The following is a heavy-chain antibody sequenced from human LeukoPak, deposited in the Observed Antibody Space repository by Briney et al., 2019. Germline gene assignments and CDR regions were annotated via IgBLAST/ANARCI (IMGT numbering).Heavy chain of an antibody. J-gene: IGHJ2*01. CDR1: GFSFSSYA. CDR3: AKDRAVVGDYWYFDL. V-gene: IGHV3-23*01. Sequence: GGSLRLSCAASGFSFSSYAMGWVRQAPGKGLEWVSAITGSADTTYYADSVKGRFTISRDNSKNTLNLQMNSLRAEDTAVYYCAKDRAVVGDYWYFDLWGRGTLVTVSS. D-gene: IGHD6-19*01. CDR2: ITGSADTT.